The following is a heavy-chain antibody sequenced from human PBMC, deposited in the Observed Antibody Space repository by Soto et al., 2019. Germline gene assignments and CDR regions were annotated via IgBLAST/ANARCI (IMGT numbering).Heavy chain of an antibody. D-gene: IGHD3-10*01. CDR1: GFTFSDYF. CDR2: ISPSSSYT. CDR3: ASAGARDY. V-gene: IGHV3-11*03. Sequence: GGSLRLSCAAPGFTFSDYFMSWIRQAPGKGLEWVSEISPSSSYTNYADSVKGRFTISRDNTKNSLYLEMNSLRAEDTAVYYCASAGARDYWGQGILVTVSS. J-gene: IGHJ4*02.